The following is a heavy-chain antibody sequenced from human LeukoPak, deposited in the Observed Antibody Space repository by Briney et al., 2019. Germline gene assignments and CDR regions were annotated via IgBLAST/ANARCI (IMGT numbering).Heavy chain of an antibody. D-gene: IGHD5-12*01. V-gene: IGHV1-2*02. CDR2: INPNSGGT. Sequence: GASVKVSCKASGYTFTGYYMHWVRQAPGQGLEWMGWINPNSGGTNYAQKFQGRVTMTRDTSISTAYMELSSLRSEDTAVYYCARDPSGYDSTYYFDYWGQGTLVTVSS. CDR1: GYTFTGYY. CDR3: ARDPSGYDSTYYFDY. J-gene: IGHJ4*02.